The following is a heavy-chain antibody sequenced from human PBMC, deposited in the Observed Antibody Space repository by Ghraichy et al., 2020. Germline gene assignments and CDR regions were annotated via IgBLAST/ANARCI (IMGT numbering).Heavy chain of an antibody. J-gene: IGHJ3*01. Sequence: GGSLRLSCAGSGFTFSRYWMSWVRQAPGKGLEWVANIKPDGSDKYYVDSLKGRFTISRDNAKNLLYLQGSSLRAEDTAVYYCARDPFCNGDCYYGAFDFWGQGTMVTVSS. V-gene: IGHV3-7*03. D-gene: IGHD2-21*02. CDR3: ARDPFCNGDCYYGAFDF. CDR1: GFTFSRYW. CDR2: IKPDGSDK.